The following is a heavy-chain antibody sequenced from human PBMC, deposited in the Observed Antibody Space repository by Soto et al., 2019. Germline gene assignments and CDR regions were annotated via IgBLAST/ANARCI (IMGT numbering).Heavy chain of an antibody. CDR3: ERIGSLNWYFDL. D-gene: IGHD1-26*01. CDR2: INSDGSST. CDR1: GFTFSSYW. J-gene: IGHJ2*01. V-gene: IGHV3-74*01. Sequence: EVQLVESGGGLVQPGGSLRLSCAASGFTFSSYWMHWVRQAPGKGLVWVSRINSDGSSTSYADSVKGRFTISRDNAKNTRYRQMNSLRAEDTAVYYCERIGSLNWYFDLWGRGTLVTVSS.